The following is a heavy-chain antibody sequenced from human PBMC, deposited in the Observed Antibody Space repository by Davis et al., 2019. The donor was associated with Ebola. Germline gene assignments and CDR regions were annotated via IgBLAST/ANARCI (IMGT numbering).Heavy chain of an antibody. Sequence: ASVKVSCKASGYTFSIYGLSWVRQAPGQGLEWMGWINPYNGNTDYAQILQGRVTMTTDTSTGTAYMELRSLRSDDTAVYFCARTSIVGTTTTASDIWGQGTKVTVSS. V-gene: IGHV1-18*01. J-gene: IGHJ3*02. CDR3: ARTSIVGTTTTASDI. CDR1: GYTFSIYG. D-gene: IGHD1-26*01. CDR2: INPYNGNT.